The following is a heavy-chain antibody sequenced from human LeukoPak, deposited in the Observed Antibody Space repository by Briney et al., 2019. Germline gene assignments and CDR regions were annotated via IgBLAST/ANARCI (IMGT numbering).Heavy chain of an antibody. J-gene: IGHJ6*02. CDR1: GGSISSYY. CDR3: ARVSSVGVAGSIDYYYYYGMDV. CDR2: IYYSGST. V-gene: IGHV4-59*01. Sequence: PSETLSLTCTVSGGSISSYYWSWIRQPPGKGLEWIGYIYYSGSTNYNPSLKSRVTISVDTSKNQFSLKLSSVTAADTAVYYCARVSSVGVAGSIDYYYYYGMDVWGQGTTVTVSS. D-gene: IGHD6-19*01.